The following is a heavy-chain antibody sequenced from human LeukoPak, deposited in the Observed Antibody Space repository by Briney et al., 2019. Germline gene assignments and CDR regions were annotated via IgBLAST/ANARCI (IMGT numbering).Heavy chain of an antibody. Sequence: SETLSFTCAVHGGSFSGYYWSWLRQPPGKGLEWIGEINHSGSTNYNPSLKSRVTISVDTSKNQFSLKLSSVTAADTAVYYCARTHYYGSGSYYKYWGQGTLVTVSS. CDR3: ARTHYYGSGSYYKY. V-gene: IGHV4-34*01. D-gene: IGHD3-10*01. CDR1: GGSFSGYY. J-gene: IGHJ4*02. CDR2: INHSGST.